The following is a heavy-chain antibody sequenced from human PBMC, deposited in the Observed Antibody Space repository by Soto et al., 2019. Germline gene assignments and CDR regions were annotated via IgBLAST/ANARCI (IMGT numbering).Heavy chain of an antibody. CDR1: VFTFSDHY. J-gene: IGHJ4*02. CDR2: SRDKANSYTT. CDR3: AKVASSPQTRDFDY. D-gene: IGHD6-13*01. V-gene: IGHV3-72*01. Sequence: EVQLVESGGGLVQPGGSLRLSCAASVFTFSDHYIDWVRQAPGKGLEWVGRSRDKANSYTTEYAASVKGRFTISRDDSKNSLYLQMNSLKTEDTAVYYCAKVASSPQTRDFDYWGQGTLVTVSS.